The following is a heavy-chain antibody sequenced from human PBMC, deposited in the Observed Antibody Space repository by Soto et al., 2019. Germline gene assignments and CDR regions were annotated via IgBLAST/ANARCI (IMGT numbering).Heavy chain of an antibody. Sequence: QLQLQESGSGLVKPPQTLSLTCAVSGGSISSGGYSWSWIRQPPGKGLEWIGYIYHSGSTYYNPSLKSRVTISVDRSKNQFSLKLSSVTTADTAVYYCARSESRDYGDYSNWFDPWGQGTLVTVSS. CDR1: GGSISSGGYS. CDR3: ARSESRDYGDYSNWFDP. D-gene: IGHD4-17*01. J-gene: IGHJ5*02. V-gene: IGHV4-30-2*01. CDR2: IYHSGST.